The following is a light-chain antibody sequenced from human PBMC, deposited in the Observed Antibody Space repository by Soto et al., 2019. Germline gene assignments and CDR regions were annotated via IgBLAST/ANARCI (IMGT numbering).Light chain of an antibody. Sequence: EIVLTQSPGTLSLSPGERATLSCRSSQSVSSSYLAWYQQKRGQAPRLLIYGASNKATGIPDRFSGSGSGTAFTLTISRLEPEDFAVYYCQQYGSSPKTFGQGTKVEIK. CDR1: QSVSSSY. V-gene: IGKV3-20*01. CDR2: GAS. CDR3: QQYGSSPKT. J-gene: IGKJ1*01.